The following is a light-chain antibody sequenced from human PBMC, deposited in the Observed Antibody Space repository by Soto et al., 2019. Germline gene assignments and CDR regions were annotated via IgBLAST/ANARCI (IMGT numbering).Light chain of an antibody. CDR2: GAS. V-gene: IGKV3-20*01. J-gene: IGKJ5*01. Sequence: EIVLTQSPGTLSLSPGERATLSCRASQSVSSSYLAWYQQKPGQTPRLLIYGASYRATGIPDRFSGSGSGTDFTLTISRLEPEDFAVYYCQQYGSSPPVTFGQGTRLEIK. CDR1: QSVSSSY. CDR3: QQYGSSPPVT.